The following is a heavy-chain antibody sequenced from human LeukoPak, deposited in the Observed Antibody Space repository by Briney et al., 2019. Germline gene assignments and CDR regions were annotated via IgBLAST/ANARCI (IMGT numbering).Heavy chain of an antibody. J-gene: IGHJ5*02. D-gene: IGHD2-2*01. Sequence: PGASVKVSCKASGGTFSSYAISWVRQAPGQGLEWMGGIIPIFGTANYAQKFQARVTITTDESTSTAYMELSSLRSEDTAVYYCARVPDHNNWFDPWGQGTLVTVSS. V-gene: IGHV1-69*05. CDR2: IIPIFGTA. CDR1: GGTFSSYA. CDR3: ARVPDHNNWFDP.